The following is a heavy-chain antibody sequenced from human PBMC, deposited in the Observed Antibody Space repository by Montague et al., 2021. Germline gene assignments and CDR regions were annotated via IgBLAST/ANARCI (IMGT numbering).Heavy chain of an antibody. V-gene: IGHV4-31*03. J-gene: IGHJ4*02. Sequence: TLSLTCSVYGGSISSGGFYWSWIRQHPGKGPEWIGSNYDSGSTNYNPSLKSRLTLSRDTSKNQVSLRLTSVTAAETAVYYCARSGGQCRGGRRYPFDYWGQGTLVTVSS. CDR1: GGSISSGGFY. CDR2: NYDSGST. CDR3: ARSGGQCRGGRRYPFDY. D-gene: IGHD2-15*01.